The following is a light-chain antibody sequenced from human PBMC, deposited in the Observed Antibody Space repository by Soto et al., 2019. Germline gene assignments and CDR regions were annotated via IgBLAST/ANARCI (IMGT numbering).Light chain of an antibody. Sequence: EIVMTQSPATLSVSPGERATLSCRASQSISTNLAWYHQKPGQAPRLLIYGASTRATGIPARFSGSGSGTEFTLTISSLQSEDFAVYDCQQYYDWPITFGQGTRLDIK. CDR1: QSISTN. J-gene: IGKJ5*01. CDR2: GAS. CDR3: QQYYDWPIT. V-gene: IGKV3-15*01.